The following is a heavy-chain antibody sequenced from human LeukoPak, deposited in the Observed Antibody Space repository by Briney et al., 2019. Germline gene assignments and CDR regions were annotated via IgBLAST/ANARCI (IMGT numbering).Heavy chain of an antibody. V-gene: IGHV2-5*02. CDR3: AYIIITCVGIVARDAFEI. CDR1: GFSLSTRGVG. D-gene: IGHD3-16*02. J-gene: IGHJ3*02. Sequence: SGPTLVNPTQTLTLTCTFSGFSLSTRGVGVGWVRQPPGEALEWLAVIYWDNDKRYSSSLKSRLTISKDTFKNQVVLIMTNLDPVDSATYYCAYIIITCVGIVARDAFEIWGQGTVVTVSS. CDR2: IYWDNDK.